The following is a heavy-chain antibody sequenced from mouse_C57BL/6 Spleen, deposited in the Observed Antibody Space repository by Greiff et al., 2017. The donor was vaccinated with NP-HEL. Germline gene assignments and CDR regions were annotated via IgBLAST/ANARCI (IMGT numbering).Heavy chain of an antibody. V-gene: IGHV14-4*01. D-gene: IGHD2-1*01. CDR2: IDPENGDT. Sequence: VQLQQSGAELVRPGASVKLSCTASGFNIKDDYMHWVKQRPEQGLEWIGWIDPENGDTEYASKFQGKATITADTSSNTAYLQLSSLTSEDTAVYYCTTPPMGNSFAYWGQGTLVTVSA. J-gene: IGHJ3*01. CDR3: TTPPMGNSFAY. CDR1: GFNIKDDY.